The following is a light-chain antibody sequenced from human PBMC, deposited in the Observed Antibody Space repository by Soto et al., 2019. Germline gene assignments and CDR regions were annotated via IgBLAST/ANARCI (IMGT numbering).Light chain of an antibody. J-gene: IGKJ4*01. CDR1: QTISTW. CDR3: QQANSFPLT. V-gene: IGKV1-5*01. CDR2: DAS. Sequence: GDRVTITCRASQTISTWMAWYQQKPGKAPKLLVYDASTLQSGVASRFSGSGSGTEFTLIISGLQPDDSATYYCQQANSFPLTFGGGTKVDIK.